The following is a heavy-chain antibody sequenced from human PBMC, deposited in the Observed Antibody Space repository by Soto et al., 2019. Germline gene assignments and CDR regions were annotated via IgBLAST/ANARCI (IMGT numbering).Heavy chain of an antibody. J-gene: IGHJ3*02. V-gene: IGHV3-23*01. Sequence: PGGSLRLSCAASGFTFSSYAMSWVRQAPGKGLEWVSAISGSGGSTYYADSVKGRFTISRDNSKNTLYLQMNSLRAEDTAVYYCAKTNDILTGPPSSGAFDIWGQGTMVPVSS. D-gene: IGHD3-9*01. CDR1: GFTFSSYA. CDR3: AKTNDILTGPPSSGAFDI. CDR2: ISGSGGST.